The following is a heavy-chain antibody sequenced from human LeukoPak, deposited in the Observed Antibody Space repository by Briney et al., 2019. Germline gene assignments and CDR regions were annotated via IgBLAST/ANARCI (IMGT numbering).Heavy chain of an antibody. V-gene: IGHV3-53*01. J-gene: IGHJ3*02. D-gene: IGHD6-6*01. CDR3: ARVTPSDALDI. CDR1: GFTVSSNY. Sequence: GGSLRLSCAASGFTVSSNYMSWVRQAPGKGLEWVSVIYSGGSTYYADSVKGRFTISRDNSKNTLYLQINSLRAEDTAVYYCARVTPSDALDIWGQGTMVTVSS. CDR2: IYSGGST.